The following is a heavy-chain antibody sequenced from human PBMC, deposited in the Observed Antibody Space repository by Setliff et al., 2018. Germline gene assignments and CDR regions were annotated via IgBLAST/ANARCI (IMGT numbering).Heavy chain of an antibody. J-gene: IGHJ6*03. CDR3: ARGPPGYYYYMNV. CDR1: GDSISRSTYY. Sequence: SETLSLTCTVSGDSISRSTYYWGWIRQSPGKGLDWIGTVDHSGNTFYNPSLKSRVTISVDTSQNYFSLKLTSVTDADTAVYYCARGPPGYYYYMNVWGKGTTVTVSS. V-gene: IGHV4-39*02. CDR2: VDHSGNT.